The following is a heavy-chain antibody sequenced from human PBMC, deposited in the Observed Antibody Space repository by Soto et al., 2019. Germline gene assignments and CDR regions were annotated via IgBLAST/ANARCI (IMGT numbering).Heavy chain of an antibody. CDR3: ARPRSSSRNYYGMDV. V-gene: IGHV5-51*01. CDR2: IYPGDSDT. J-gene: IGHJ6*02. Sequence: ESLKISFKGSGYSFTSYWIGGVRQMPGKGLEWMGIIYPGDSDTRYSPSFQGQVTISADKSISTAYLQWNSLKASDTAMYYCARPRSSSRNYYGMDVWGQGTTVTVS. CDR1: GYSFTSYW. D-gene: IGHD6-13*01.